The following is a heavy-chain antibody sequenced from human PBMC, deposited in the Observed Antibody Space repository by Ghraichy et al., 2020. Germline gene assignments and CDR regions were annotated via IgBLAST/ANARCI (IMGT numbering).Heavy chain of an antibody. CDR1: GGSFSGYY. Sequence: SETLSLTCAVYGGSFSGYYWSWIRQPPGKGLEWIGEINHSGSTNYNPSLKSRVTISVDTSKNQFSLKLSSVTAADTAVYYCARAHLNYDSSPFDIWGQGTMVTVSS. J-gene: IGHJ3*02. V-gene: IGHV4-34*01. D-gene: IGHD3-22*01. CDR3: ARAHLNYDSSPFDI. CDR2: INHSGST.